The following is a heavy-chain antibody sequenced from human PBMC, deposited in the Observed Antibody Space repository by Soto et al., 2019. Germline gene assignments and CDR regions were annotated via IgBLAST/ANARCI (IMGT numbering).Heavy chain of an antibody. CDR1: GDSISRIDYY. CDR3: AREGGSYDSGGYLIRGAFDV. Sequence: SETLSLTCSVSGDSISRIDYYWTWIRQHPEKGLEWIGNIYFRGNTYYSPSLESRLTISVDTSKNQFSLKLTSVTAADTAVYYCAREGGSYDSGGYLIRGAFDVWGQGTMVTVSS. D-gene: IGHD3-22*01. V-gene: IGHV4-31*03. CDR2: IYFRGNT. J-gene: IGHJ3*01.